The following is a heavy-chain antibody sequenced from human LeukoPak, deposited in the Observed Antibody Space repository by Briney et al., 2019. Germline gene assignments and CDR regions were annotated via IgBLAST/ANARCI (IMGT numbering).Heavy chain of an antibody. CDR2: IYSGGST. CDR1: GFTVSSND. Sequence: GGSLRLSCAASGFTVSSNDISWVRQAPGKGLEWVSVIYSGGSTKYADSVKARFTISRDNSKSTVYLQMNSLRAEDTAVYYCARATLDNWGQRSLVTVSS. V-gene: IGHV3-53*01. CDR3: ARATLDN. J-gene: IGHJ4*02.